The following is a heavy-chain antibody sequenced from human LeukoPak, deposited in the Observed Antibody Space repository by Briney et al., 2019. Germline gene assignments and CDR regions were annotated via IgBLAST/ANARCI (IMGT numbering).Heavy chain of an antibody. V-gene: IGHV4-59*03. CDR2: IYYSGST. CDR3: ATHPASDGFHI. CDR1: GGSFSGYY. Sequence: PSETLSLTCAVYGGSFSGYYWSWIRQPPGKGLEWIGYIYYSGSTNYNPSLKSRVSISVGTSKNQFSLKLSSVTAADTAVYYCATHPASDGFHIWGQGTMVTVSS. J-gene: IGHJ3*02.